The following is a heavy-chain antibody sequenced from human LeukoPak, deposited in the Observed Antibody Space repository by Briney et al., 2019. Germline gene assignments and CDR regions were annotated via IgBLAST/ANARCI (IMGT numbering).Heavy chain of an antibody. J-gene: IGHJ4*02. CDR3: ARVRGSFDY. Sequence: PSETLSLTCTVSDGSVSSSSYYWDWIRQPPGKGLEWIGSMFYGGYSYYNPSLKSRLTISVDTTKNQFSLKLSSMTAADTAVYYCARVRGSFDYWGQGILVTVFS. D-gene: IGHD3-10*01. CDR2: MFYGGYS. CDR1: DGSVSSSSYY. V-gene: IGHV4-39*02.